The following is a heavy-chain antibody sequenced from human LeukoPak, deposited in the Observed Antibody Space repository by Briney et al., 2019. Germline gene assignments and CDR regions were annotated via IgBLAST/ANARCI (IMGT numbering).Heavy chain of an antibody. CDR2: IHHSGST. J-gene: IGHJ6*03. Sequence: SETLSLTCAVYGGAFRGYHWSWIRQPPGKGLEWIGEIHHSGSTNYNPSLKSRVTLSVDMSKNQFSLKLSSVTAADTAVYYCTRGKQWLPPRIHSYYYYMDVWGKGTTVTVSS. CDR3: TRGKQWLPPRIHSYYYYMDV. D-gene: IGHD6-19*01. V-gene: IGHV4-34*01. CDR1: GGAFRGYH.